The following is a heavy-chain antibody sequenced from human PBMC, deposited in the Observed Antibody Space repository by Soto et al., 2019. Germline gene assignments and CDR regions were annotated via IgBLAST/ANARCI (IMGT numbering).Heavy chain of an antibody. CDR3: ARDRVWEFGGVIVANWFDP. J-gene: IGHJ5*02. CDR1: GGTFSSYA. Sequence: QVQLVQSGAEVKKPGSSVKVSCKASGGTFSSYAISWVRQAPGQGLEWLGGIIPIFGTANYAQKFQGRVTITADESTSTAYMELSSLRSEDTAVYYCARDRVWEFGGVIVANWFDPWGQGTLVTVSS. CDR2: IIPIFGTA. V-gene: IGHV1-69*12. D-gene: IGHD3-16*02.